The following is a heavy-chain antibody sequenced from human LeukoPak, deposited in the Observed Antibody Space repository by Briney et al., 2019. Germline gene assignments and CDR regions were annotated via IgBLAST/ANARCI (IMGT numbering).Heavy chain of an antibody. J-gene: IGHJ4*02. CDR3: ARGRYSNTWYVDI. D-gene: IGHD2-2*01. Sequence: WASVKVSCKASGYTFTNQDINWVRQATGQGLEWMGWMNPTSGNTGSAQKFQGRLTMTRDTSVITAYMELSSLRSEDTAVYYCARGRYSNTWYVDIWGQGTLVTVSS. V-gene: IGHV1-8*01. CDR2: MNPTSGNT. CDR1: GYTFTNQD.